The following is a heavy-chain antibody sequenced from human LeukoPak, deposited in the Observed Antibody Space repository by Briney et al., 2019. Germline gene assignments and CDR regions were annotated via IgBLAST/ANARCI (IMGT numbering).Heavy chain of an antibody. J-gene: IGHJ4*02. Sequence: GRSLRLSCAASGFTFSSYGMHWVRQAPGKGLEWVAVIWYDGSNKYYADSVKGRFTISRDNSKNTLYLQMNSLRAEDTAVYYCARDRDYYGSGSFREFDYWGQGTLVTVSS. V-gene: IGHV3-33*01. CDR1: GFTFSSYG. D-gene: IGHD3-10*01. CDR2: IWYDGSNK. CDR3: ARDRDYYGSGSFREFDY.